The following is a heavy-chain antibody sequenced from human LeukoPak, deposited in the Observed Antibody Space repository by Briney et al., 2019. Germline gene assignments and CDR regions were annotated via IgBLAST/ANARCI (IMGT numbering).Heavy chain of an antibody. D-gene: IGHD6-19*01. CDR2: IKQSGSEK. CDR1: GFTFSSYW. Sequence: GGSLRLSCAASGFTFSSYWMSLVRQAPGKGLEWVSNIKQSGSEKYYADSVSGRFTISRDNAKNSLYLQMNSLSVEDTAVYYCARVLGTDFNPGIAVAGDYWGQGTLVTVSS. J-gene: IGHJ4*02. CDR3: ARVLGTDFNPGIAVAGDY. V-gene: IGHV3-7*01.